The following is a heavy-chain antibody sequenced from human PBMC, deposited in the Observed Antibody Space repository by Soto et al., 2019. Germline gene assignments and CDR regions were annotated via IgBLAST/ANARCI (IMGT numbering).Heavy chain of an antibody. J-gene: IGHJ5*02. CDR2: IYDSGST. V-gene: IGHV4-39*01. Sequence: QLQLQESGPGLVKPSETLSLTCTVSGGSIRGSIHYWGCIRQTPGKGLEWLGSIYDSGSTYDNPSLKRRVTLSVGTSKNQFSLKLRSVTAADTAVYYCARYGGSGWYAASLFDPWGQGTLVTVSS. CDR3: ARYGGSGWYAASLFDP. D-gene: IGHD6-19*01. CDR1: GGSIRGSIHY.